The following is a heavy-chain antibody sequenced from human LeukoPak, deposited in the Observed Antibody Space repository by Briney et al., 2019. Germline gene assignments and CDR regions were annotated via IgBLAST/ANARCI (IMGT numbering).Heavy chain of an antibody. D-gene: IGHD6-6*01. CDR1: GGTFSSYA. Sequence: SVKVSCKASGGTFSSYAISWVRQAPGQGLEWMGGIIPIFGTANYAQKFQGRVTITTDESTSTAYMELSSLRSEDTAVYYCARDAQLDWYFDLWGRGTLVTVSS. J-gene: IGHJ2*01. CDR2: IIPIFGTA. V-gene: IGHV1-69*05. CDR3: ARDAQLDWYFDL.